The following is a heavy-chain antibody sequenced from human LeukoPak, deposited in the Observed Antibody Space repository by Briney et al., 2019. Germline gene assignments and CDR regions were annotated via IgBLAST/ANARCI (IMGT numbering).Heavy chain of an antibody. Sequence: ASVKVSCKASGYTFTNYGISWVRQAPGQGLEWMGWISGYNGNTNYAQKLQGRVTMTTDTSTSTAYMELRSLRSDDTAVYYCARDERIWSYSPPGWFDPWGQGTLVTVSS. J-gene: IGHJ5*02. CDR2: ISGYNGNT. D-gene: IGHD3-3*01. CDR3: ARDERIWSYSPPGWFDP. V-gene: IGHV1-18*01. CDR1: GYTFTNYG.